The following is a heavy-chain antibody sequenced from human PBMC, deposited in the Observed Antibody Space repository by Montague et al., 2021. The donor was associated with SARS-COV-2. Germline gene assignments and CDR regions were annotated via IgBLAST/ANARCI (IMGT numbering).Heavy chain of an antibody. CDR2: ITVSGAGT. J-gene: IGHJ4*02. CDR1: GFTFTSYG. Sequence: SLSLSCAASGFTFTSYGMAWVRQAPGKGLEWVSVITVSGAGTYYAESVEGRFTISRDHSRNTLFLQMNSLRAEDTAVYYCAKRGSYFFDYWGQGTLVTVSS. V-gene: IGHV3-23*01. CDR3: AKRGSYFFDY. D-gene: IGHD1-26*01.